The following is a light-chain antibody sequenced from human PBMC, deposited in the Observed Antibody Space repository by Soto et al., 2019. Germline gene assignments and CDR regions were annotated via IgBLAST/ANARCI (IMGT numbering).Light chain of an antibody. J-gene: IGLJ2*01. CDR1: TSYVGSYDL. CDR2: EGS. Sequence: QSVLTQPASVSGSPGQSITISCTGTTSYVGSYDLVSWYQQHPGKAPKLIIYEGSKRPSGVSNRFSGSKSGNTASLTISGLQAEDEADYHCCSYAGSSTVIFGGGTKVTVL. CDR3: CSYAGSSTVI. V-gene: IGLV2-23*01.